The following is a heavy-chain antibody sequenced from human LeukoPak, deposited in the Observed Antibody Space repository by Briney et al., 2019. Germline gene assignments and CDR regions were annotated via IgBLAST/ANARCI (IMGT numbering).Heavy chain of an antibody. CDR2: IYFSGST. V-gene: IGHV4-59*01. D-gene: IGHD2-2*01. CDR3: ARAAAHCSSTSCYANWFDP. J-gene: IGHJ5*02. CDR1: GGSISSYY. Sequence: SETLSLTCTVSGGSISSYYWSWIRQPPGKGLEWIGYIYFSGSTNYNPSLKSRVTISVDTSKNQFSLQLSSVTAADTAVYYCARAAAHCSSTSCYANWFDPWGQRTLVTVSS.